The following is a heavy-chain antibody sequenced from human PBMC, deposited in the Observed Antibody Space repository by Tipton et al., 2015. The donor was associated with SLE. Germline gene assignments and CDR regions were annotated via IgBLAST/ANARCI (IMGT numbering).Heavy chain of an antibody. Sequence: SLRLSCAASGFTFSSYSMNWVRQAPGKGLEWVSSISSSSSYIYYADSVKGRFTISRDNSKNTLYLQMNSLRAEDTAVYYCAKDFFEQWPSYWGQGTLVTVSS. J-gene: IGHJ4*02. CDR1: GFTFSSYS. CDR2: ISSSSSYI. D-gene: IGHD6-19*01. CDR3: AKDFFEQWPSY. V-gene: IGHV3-21*01.